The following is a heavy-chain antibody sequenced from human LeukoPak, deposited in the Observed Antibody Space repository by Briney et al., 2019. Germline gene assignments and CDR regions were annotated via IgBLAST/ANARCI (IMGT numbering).Heavy chain of an antibody. CDR1: GGSISSYY. CDR2: INHSGST. Sequence: SETLSLTCTVSGGSISSYYWSWIRQPAGKGLEWIGEINHSGSTNYNPSLKSRVTISADTSKNQFSLKLSSVTAADTAVYYCARETTVTFDYWGQGTLVTVSS. J-gene: IGHJ4*02. V-gene: IGHV4-34*01. CDR3: ARETTVTFDY. D-gene: IGHD4-17*01.